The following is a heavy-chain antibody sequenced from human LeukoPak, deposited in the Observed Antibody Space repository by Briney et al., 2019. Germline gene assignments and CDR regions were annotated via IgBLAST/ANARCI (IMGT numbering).Heavy chain of an antibody. J-gene: IGHJ4*02. CDR2: IIPIFGTA. CDR3: ARRRGGYSYASPEYYFDY. D-gene: IGHD5-18*01. CDR1: GGTFSSYA. V-gene: IGHV1-69*13. Sequence: SVKVSCKASGGTFSSYAISWVRQAPGQGLEWMGGIIPIFGTANYAQKLQGRVTITADESTSTAYMELSSLRSEDTAVYYCARRRGGYSYASPEYYFDYWGQGTLVTVSS.